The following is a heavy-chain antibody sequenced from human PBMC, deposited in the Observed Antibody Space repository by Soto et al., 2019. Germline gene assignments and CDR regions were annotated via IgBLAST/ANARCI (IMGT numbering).Heavy chain of an antibody. CDR1: GGSISSYY. CDR2: IYYSGST. V-gene: IGHV4-59*08. Sequence: PSETLSLTCTVSGGSISSYYWSWIRQPPGKGLEWIGYIYYSGSTNYNPSLKSRVTISVDTSKNQFSLKLSSVTAADTAVYYCARIKRGYSGYEGYYYYYYMDVWGKGTTVT. CDR3: ARIKRGYSGYEGYYYYYYMDV. J-gene: IGHJ6*03. D-gene: IGHD5-12*01.